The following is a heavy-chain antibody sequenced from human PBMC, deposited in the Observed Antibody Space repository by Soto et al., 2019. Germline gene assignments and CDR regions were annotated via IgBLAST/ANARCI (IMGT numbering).Heavy chain of an antibody. Sequence: SLRLSCAASGFTFSSYAMHWVRQAPGKGLEWVAVISYDGSNKYYADSVKGRFTISRDNSKNTLYLQMNSLRAEDTAVYYCARDRDFGLDYYYGMDVWGQGTTVTVSS. J-gene: IGHJ6*02. CDR2: ISYDGSNK. D-gene: IGHD3-3*01. CDR1: GFTFSSYA. CDR3: ARDRDFGLDYYYGMDV. V-gene: IGHV3-30-3*01.